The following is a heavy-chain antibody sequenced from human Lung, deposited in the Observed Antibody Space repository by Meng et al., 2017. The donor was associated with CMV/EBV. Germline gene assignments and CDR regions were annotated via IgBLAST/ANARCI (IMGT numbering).Heavy chain of an antibody. CDR3: ARALDTAMVTFDY. Sequence: QVHLQESGPGLVKPSQTLSLTCTVSGGSISSGDYYWSWIRQPPGKGLEWIGYIYYSGSTYYNPSLKSRVTISVDTSKNQFSLKLSSVTAADTAVYYCARALDTAMVTFDYWGQGTLVTVPS. CDR1: GGSISSGDYY. D-gene: IGHD5-18*01. V-gene: IGHV4-30-4*08. J-gene: IGHJ4*02. CDR2: IYYSGST.